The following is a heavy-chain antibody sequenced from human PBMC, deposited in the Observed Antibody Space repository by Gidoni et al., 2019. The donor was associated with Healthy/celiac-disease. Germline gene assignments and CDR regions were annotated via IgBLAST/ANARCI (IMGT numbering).Heavy chain of an antibody. CDR2: TYYRSKWYN. D-gene: IGHD1-26*01. J-gene: IGHJ5*02. V-gene: IGHV6-1*01. Sequence: QVQLQQSGPGLVKPSQTLSLTCAISGDSVSSNSAAWNWIRQSPSRGLEWLGRTYYRSKWYNDYAVSVKSRITINPDTSKNQFSLQLNSVTPEDTAVYYCAREAIGDSGSYWLPNWFDPWGQGTLVTVSS. CDR3: AREAIGDSGSYWLPNWFDP. CDR1: GDSVSSNSAA.